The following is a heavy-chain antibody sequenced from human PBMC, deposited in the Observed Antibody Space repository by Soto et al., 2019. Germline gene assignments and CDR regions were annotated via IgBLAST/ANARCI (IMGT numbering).Heavy chain of an antibody. J-gene: IGHJ5*02. CDR3: ARGGYCSSTSCYARGSKYNWFDP. CDR2: INHSGST. Sequence: QVQLQQWGAGLLKPSETQSITCAVYGGSFSGYYWSWIRQPPGKGLEWIGEINHSGSTNYNPSLKSRVTISVDTSKNQFSLKLSSVTAADTAVYYCARGGYCSSTSCYARGSKYNWFDPWGQGTLVTVSS. V-gene: IGHV4-34*01. D-gene: IGHD2-2*01. CDR1: GGSFSGYY.